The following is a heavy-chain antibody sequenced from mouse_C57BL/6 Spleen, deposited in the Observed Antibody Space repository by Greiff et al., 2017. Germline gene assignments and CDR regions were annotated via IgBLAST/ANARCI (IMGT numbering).Heavy chain of an antibody. J-gene: IGHJ2*01. CDR2: IDPEDGET. V-gene: IGHV14-2*01. CDR1: GFNIKDYY. CDR3: ARGGYYFDY. Sequence: VQLQQSGAELVKPGASVKLSCTASGFNIKDYYMHWVKQRTEQGLEWIGRIDPEDGETKYAPKFQGKATITADTSSNTADLQLSSLTSEDTAVDYWARGGYYFDYWGQGTTLTVSS.